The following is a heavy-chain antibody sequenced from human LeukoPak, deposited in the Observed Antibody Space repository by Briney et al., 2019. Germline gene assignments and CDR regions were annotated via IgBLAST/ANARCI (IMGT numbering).Heavy chain of an antibody. CDR2: IWYDGSNK. CDR3: AREVLVYTAMVGFDP. J-gene: IGHJ5*02. V-gene: IGHV3-33*01. CDR1: GFTFSNYG. Sequence: GRSLRLSCAASGFTFSNYGMYWVRQAPGKGLEWVAVIWYDGSNKYYADSVKGRFTISRDNSKNTLYLQMNSLRGEDTAVYYCAREVLVYTAMVGFDPWGQGTLVTVSS. D-gene: IGHD5-18*01.